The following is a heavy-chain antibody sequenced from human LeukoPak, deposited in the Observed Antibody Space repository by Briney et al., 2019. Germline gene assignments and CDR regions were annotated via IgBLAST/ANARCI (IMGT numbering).Heavy chain of an antibody. V-gene: IGHV3-48*03. CDR2: VRGGGATM. CDR1: GFSFSSYE. J-gene: IGHJ5*02. Sequence: PGGSLRLSCAASGFSFSSYEMNWVRQAPGQGLEWISSVRGGGATMFYADSVRGRFTIFRDNAKSSLYLQMNSLRDEDTAVYYWARDPSLDQWGQGTLVTVSS. CDR3: ARDPSLDQ.